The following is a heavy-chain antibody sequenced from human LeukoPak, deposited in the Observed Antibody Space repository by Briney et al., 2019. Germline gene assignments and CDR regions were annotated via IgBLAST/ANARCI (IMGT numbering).Heavy chain of an antibody. J-gene: IGHJ5*02. CDR1: GGSISSGDYY. CDR3: ARGDIVVVPAANGFDP. CDR2: IYYSGST. V-gene: IGHV4-30-4*08. Sequence: LSLTCTVSGGSISSGDYYWSWIRQPPGKGLEWIGYIYYSGSTYYNPSLKSRVTISVETKKNQFSLKLSSVTAADTAVYYCARGDIVVVPAANGFDPWGQGTLVTVSS. D-gene: IGHD2-2*01.